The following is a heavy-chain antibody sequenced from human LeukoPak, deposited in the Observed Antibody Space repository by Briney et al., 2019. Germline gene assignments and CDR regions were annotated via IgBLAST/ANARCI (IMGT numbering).Heavy chain of an antibody. J-gene: IGHJ4*02. V-gene: IGHV4-59*12. CDR1: GGSISRYY. CDR2: IYYSGST. D-gene: IGHD5-12*01. CDR3: ARGGGYSGYDFGH. Sequence: SETLSLTCTVSGGSISRYYWSWIRQPPGKGLEWIGYIYYSGSTNYNPSLKSRVTISVDTSKNQFSLNLSSVTAADTAVYYCARGGGYSGYDFGHWGQGTLVTVSS.